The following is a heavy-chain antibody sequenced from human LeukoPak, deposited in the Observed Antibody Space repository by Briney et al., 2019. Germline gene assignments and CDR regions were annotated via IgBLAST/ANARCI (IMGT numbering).Heavy chain of an antibody. CDR2: INAGNGNT. CDR3: ARGSNPSGSGSYYSGVDD. V-gene: IGHV1-3*01. Sequence: VASVKVSCKASGYTFTSYAMHWVRQAPGQRLEWMGWINAGNGNTKYSQEFQGRVTITRDTSASTAYMELSSLRSEDTAVYYCARGSNPSGSGSYYSGVDDWGQGTLVTVSS. CDR1: GYTFTSYA. J-gene: IGHJ4*02. D-gene: IGHD3-10*01.